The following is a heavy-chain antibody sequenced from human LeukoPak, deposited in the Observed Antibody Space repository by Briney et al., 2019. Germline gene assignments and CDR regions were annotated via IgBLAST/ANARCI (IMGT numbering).Heavy chain of an antibody. V-gene: IGHV3-30-3*01. D-gene: IGHD6-19*01. CDR1: GFTFSSYA. CDR3: ARAWSSGWYGLDY. Sequence: PGGSLRLSCAASGFTFSSYAMHWVRQAPGKGLEWVAVTSYDGSNKYYADSVKGRFTISRDNSKNTLYLQMNSLRAEDAAVYYCARAWSSGWYGLDYWGQGTLVTVSS. CDR2: TSYDGSNK. J-gene: IGHJ4*02.